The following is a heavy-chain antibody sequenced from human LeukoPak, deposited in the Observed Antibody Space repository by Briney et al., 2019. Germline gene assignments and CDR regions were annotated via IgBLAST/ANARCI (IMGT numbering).Heavy chain of an antibody. CDR2: IAYDGGNK. J-gene: IGHJ5*02. V-gene: IGHV3-30-3*01. CDR3: ARDSSPWYYYDRSGSNGFDP. CDR1: GFTFSSYV. Sequence: GGSLRLSCAASGFTFSSYVIHWVRQAPGKGLEWVAVIAYDGGNKYYVDSVKGRFTISRDNSKNTLFLQMTSMMAEDTAVYYCARDSSPWYYYDRSGSNGFDPSGQGTLVTVSS. D-gene: IGHD3-22*01.